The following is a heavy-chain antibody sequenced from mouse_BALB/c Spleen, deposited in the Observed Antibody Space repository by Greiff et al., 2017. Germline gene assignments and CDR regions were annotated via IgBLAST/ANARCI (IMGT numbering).Heavy chain of an antibody. V-gene: IGHV5-4*02. CDR3: ARGIFYYGSSPYAMDY. J-gene: IGHJ4*01. Sequence: EVMLVESGGGLVKPGGSLKLSCAASGFTFSDYYMYWVRQTPEKRLEWVATISDGGSYTYYPDSVKGRFTISRDNAKNNLYLQMSSLKSEDTAMYYCARGIFYYGSSPYAMDYWGQGTSVTVSS. CDR1: GFTFSDYY. D-gene: IGHD1-1*01. CDR2: ISDGGSYT.